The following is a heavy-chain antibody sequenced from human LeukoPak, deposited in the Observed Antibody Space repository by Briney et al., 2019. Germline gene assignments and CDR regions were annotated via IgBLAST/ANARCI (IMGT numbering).Heavy chain of an antibody. CDR3: ARDLDYSGSYSNAFDI. CDR1: GGTFSSYA. J-gene: IGHJ3*02. V-gene: IGHV1-69*01. Sequence: GSSVKVSCKASGGTFSSYAISWVRQAPGQGLERMGGIIPIFGTANYAKKFQGRVTITADESTSTAYMELSSLRSEDTAVYYCARDLDYSGSYSNAFDIWGQGTMVTVSS. CDR2: IIPIFGTA. D-gene: IGHD1-26*01.